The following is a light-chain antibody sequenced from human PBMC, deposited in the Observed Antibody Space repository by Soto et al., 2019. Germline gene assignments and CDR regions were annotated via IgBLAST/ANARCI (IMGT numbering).Light chain of an antibody. CDR3: QQHNSYPWT. Sequence: DIPTTQSPSTLSGSVGDRGTITCRASQTISSWLAWYQQKPGKAPKLLIYKASTLKSGVPSRFSGSGSGTDFTLTISSVQPADVATFYCQQHNSYPWTFGQGTKVDIK. J-gene: IGKJ1*01. V-gene: IGKV1-5*03. CDR1: QTISSW. CDR2: KAS.